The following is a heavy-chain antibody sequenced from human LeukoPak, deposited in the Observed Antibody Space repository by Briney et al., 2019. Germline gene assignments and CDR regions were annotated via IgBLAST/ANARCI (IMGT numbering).Heavy chain of an antibody. V-gene: IGHV1-2*02. Sequence: GASVKVSCKASGYTFTGYYMHWVRQAPGRGLEWMGWINPNSGGTNYAQKFQGRVTMTRDTSISTAYMELSRLRSDDTAVYYCARGGFGELLYGSENFDYWGQGTLVTVSS. CDR2: INPNSGGT. CDR3: ARGGFGELLYGSENFDY. J-gene: IGHJ4*02. CDR1: GYTFTGYY. D-gene: IGHD3-10*01.